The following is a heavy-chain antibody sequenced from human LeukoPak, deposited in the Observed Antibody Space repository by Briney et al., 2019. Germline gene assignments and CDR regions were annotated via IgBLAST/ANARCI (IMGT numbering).Heavy chain of an antibody. J-gene: IGHJ4*02. CDR1: GGSFSGYY. V-gene: IGHV4-34*01. Sequence: SETLSLTCAVYGGSFSGYYWSWIRQAPGKGLEWIGEINHSGSTNYNPSLKSRVTISVDTSKNQFSLKLSSVTAADTAVYYCARIGVVTGSLGSWGQGTLVTVSS. CDR3: ARIGVVTGSLGS. D-gene: IGHD3-22*01. CDR2: INHSGST.